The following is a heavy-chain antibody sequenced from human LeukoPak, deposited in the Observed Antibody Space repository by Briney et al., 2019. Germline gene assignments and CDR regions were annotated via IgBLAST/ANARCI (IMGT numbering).Heavy chain of an antibody. CDR2: INHSGST. Sequence: SETLSLTCAVYGGSFSGYYWSWIRQPPGKGLEWIGEINHSGSTNYNPSLKSRVTISVDTSKNQFSLKLSSVTAADTAVYYCARGRVGWFDPWGQGTLVSVSS. CDR1: GGSFSGYY. V-gene: IGHV4-34*01. J-gene: IGHJ5*02. CDR3: ARGRVGWFDP.